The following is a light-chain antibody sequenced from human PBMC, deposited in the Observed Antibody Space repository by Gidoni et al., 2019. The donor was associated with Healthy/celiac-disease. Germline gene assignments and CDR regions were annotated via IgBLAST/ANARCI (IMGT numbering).Light chain of an antibody. Sequence: EIVMTQSPATLSVSPGERATLSCRASQSVSSNVAWYQQKPGQAPRLLIYGASTRATGIPARFSGSGSGTEFTLTISSLQSEDLAVYDCQQYNNWPPYTCGQGTKLEIK. CDR3: QQYNNWPPYT. CDR1: QSVSSN. CDR2: GAS. J-gene: IGKJ2*01. V-gene: IGKV3-15*01.